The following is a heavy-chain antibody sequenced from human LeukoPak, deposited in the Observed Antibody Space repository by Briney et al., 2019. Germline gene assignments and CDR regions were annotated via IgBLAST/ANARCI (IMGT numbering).Heavy chain of an antibody. Sequence: PGGSLRLSCAASGFTFSFYWMRWVRQAPGKGLVWVSHINTDGSSTSYADSVKGRFTISRDNAKNTLFLQMNSLRAEDTAVYYCARAREKYYYDSSGRGDAFDIWGQGTMVIVSS. CDR2: INTDGSST. D-gene: IGHD3-22*01. V-gene: IGHV3-74*01. CDR3: ARAREKYYYDSSGRGDAFDI. CDR1: GFTFSFYW. J-gene: IGHJ3*02.